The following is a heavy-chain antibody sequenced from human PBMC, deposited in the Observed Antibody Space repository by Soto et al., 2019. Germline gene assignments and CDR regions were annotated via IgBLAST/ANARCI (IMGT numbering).Heavy chain of an antibody. V-gene: IGHV3-33*01. D-gene: IGHD4-17*01. Sequence: PGGSLRLSCAASGFTFSSYGMHWVRQAPGKGLEWVAVIWYDGSNKYYADSVKGRFTISRDNSKNTLYLQMNSLRAEDTAVYYCARVSPGDYDAFDIWGQGTMVT. CDR1: GFTFSSYG. CDR2: IWYDGSNK. CDR3: ARVSPGDYDAFDI. J-gene: IGHJ3*02.